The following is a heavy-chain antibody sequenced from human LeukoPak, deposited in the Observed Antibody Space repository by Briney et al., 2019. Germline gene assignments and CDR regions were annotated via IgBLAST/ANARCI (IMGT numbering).Heavy chain of an antibody. CDR1: GGSISSGGYY. CDR2: IYYSGST. CDR3: ASDEVYGNAFDI. V-gene: IGHV4-31*03. D-gene: IGHD1-14*01. Sequence: SETLSLTCTVSGGSISSGGYYWSWIRQHPGKGLEWIGYIYYSGSTYYNPSLKSRVTISVDTSKNQFSLKLSSVTAADTAVYYCASDEVYGNAFDIWGQGTMVTVSS. J-gene: IGHJ3*02.